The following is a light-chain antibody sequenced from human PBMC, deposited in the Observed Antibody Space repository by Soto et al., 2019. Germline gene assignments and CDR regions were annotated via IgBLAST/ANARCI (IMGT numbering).Light chain of an antibody. Sequence: EIVLTQSPGTLSLSPGERATLSCRASQGVNRFLAWFQQKPGQVPRLLIYGASNRATGIPDRFSGSGSETDFTLTITRLEPEDFAVYYCHHYVGSPWAFGQGTKVENK. J-gene: IGKJ1*01. CDR2: GAS. CDR3: HHYVGSPWA. V-gene: IGKV3-20*01. CDR1: QGVNRF.